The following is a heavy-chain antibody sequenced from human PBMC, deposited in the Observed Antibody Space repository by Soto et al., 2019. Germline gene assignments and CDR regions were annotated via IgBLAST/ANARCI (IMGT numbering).Heavy chain of an antibody. CDR1: DGNISSSSYY. Sequence: SQTQPHPKTVSDGNISSSSYYLGWNRQPPGKGLEWIGSIYYSGSTYYNPSLKSRVTISVDTSKSQFSLKLSSVTAADTAVYYCAGVYYYDSSGYYYGYGAFDIWGQGTMVNVSS. CDR3: AGVYYYDSSGYYYGYGAFDI. V-gene: IGHV4-39*01. J-gene: IGHJ3*02. D-gene: IGHD3-22*01. CDR2: IYYSGST.